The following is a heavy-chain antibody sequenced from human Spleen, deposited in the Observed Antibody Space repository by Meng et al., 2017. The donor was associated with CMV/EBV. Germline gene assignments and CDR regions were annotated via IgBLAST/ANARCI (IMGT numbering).Heavy chain of an antibody. CDR2: ISSSGAT. CDR1: GHPITTYY. CDR3: ARVGIAVAGTGWFDP. V-gene: IGHV4-59*01. J-gene: IGHJ5*02. Sequence: SETLSLTCSVFGHPITTYYWSWVRQPPGKGLEWIGYISSSGATNYNPSLKSRLTISMDTSKSQFSLELRSVTAADTALYYCARVGIAVAGTGWFDPWGQGTLVTVSS. D-gene: IGHD6-19*01.